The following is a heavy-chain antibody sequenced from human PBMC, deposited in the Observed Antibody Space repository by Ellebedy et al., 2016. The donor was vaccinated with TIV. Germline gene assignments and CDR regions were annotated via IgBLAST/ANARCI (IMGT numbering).Heavy chain of an antibody. J-gene: IGHJ6*02. Sequence: GESLKISCAASGFTFSSYGMHWVRQAPGKGLECVAIISYDARNNKYADSVKGRFIISRDDSKNTLYLQMNSLRAEDTAVYYCARDGVGFEELPIYGMDVWGQGTTVTVSS. CDR3: ARDGVGFEELPIYGMDV. CDR1: GFTFSSYG. CDR2: ISYDARNN. V-gene: IGHV3-30*03. D-gene: IGHD3-10*01.